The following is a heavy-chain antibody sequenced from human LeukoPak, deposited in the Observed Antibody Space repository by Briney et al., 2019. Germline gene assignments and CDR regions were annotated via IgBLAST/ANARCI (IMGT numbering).Heavy chain of an antibody. D-gene: IGHD6-19*01. CDR3: ARLSIAVAGTDY. V-gene: IGHV1-2*06. CDR2: INPNSGGI. J-gene: IGHJ4*02. CDR1: GYTFTGYY. Sequence: EASVKVSCKASGYTFTGYYMHWVRQAPGQGLEWMGRINPNSGGINYAQKFQGRVTMTRDTSISTAYMELSRLRSDDTAVYYCARLSIAVAGTDYWGQGTLVTVSS.